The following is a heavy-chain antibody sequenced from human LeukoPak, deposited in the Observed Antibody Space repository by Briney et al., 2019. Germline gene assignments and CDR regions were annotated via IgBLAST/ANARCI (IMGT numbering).Heavy chain of an antibody. Sequence: SQTLSLTCTVSGGSISSGSYYWSWIRQPAGKGLEWIGRIYYSGSTNYNPSLKSRVTISVDTSKNQFSLKLSSVTAADTAVYYCARGNVVVVVAAPPTRTYYFDYWGQGTLVTVSS. V-gene: IGHV4-61*02. CDR2: IYYSGST. J-gene: IGHJ4*02. CDR1: GGSISSGSYY. D-gene: IGHD2-15*01. CDR3: ARGNVVVVVAAPPTRTYYFDY.